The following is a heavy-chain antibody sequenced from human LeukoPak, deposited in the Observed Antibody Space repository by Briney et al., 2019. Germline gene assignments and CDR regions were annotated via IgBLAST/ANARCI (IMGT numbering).Heavy chain of an antibody. CDR1: GYTFTTYD. D-gene: IGHD6-19*01. CDR3: ARDLGRSGWYGYLFDY. Sequence: GASVKVSCKPSGYTFTTYDISWVRQAPGQGFEWMAWISTDNGNTNYAQKLQGRVTVSTDTYTNTAYMELRSLTSDDTAVYYCARDLGRSGWYGYLFDYWGQGTLVTVSS. V-gene: IGHV1-18*01. CDR2: ISTDNGNT. J-gene: IGHJ4*02.